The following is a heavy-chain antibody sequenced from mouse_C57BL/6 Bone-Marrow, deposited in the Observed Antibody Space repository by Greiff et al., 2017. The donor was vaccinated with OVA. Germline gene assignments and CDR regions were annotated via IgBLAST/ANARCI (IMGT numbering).Heavy chain of an antibody. V-gene: IGHV1-61*01. CDR1: GYTFTSYW. J-gene: IGHJ4*01. Sequence: QVQLQQPGAELVRPGSSVKLSCKASGYTFTSYWMDWVKQRPGQGLEWIGNIYPSDSETHYNQKFKDKATLTVDKSSSTAYMQLSSLTSEDSAVYYCAIYYGNYVVDYYAMDYWGQGTSVTVSS. D-gene: IGHD2-1*01. CDR3: AIYYGNYVVDYYAMDY. CDR2: IYPSDSET.